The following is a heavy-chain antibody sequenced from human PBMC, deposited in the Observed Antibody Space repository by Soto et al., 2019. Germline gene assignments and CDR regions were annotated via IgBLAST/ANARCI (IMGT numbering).Heavy chain of an antibody. J-gene: IGHJ3*02. CDR1: GGSISSYY. Sequence: SETLSLTCTVSGGSISSYYWSWIRQPPGKGLEWIGYIYYSGSTNYNPSLKSRVTISVDTSKNQFSLKLSSVTAADTAVYYCARHDGYGDYHMSDAFDIWGQGTMVTVSS. CDR2: IYYSGST. D-gene: IGHD4-17*01. CDR3: ARHDGYGDYHMSDAFDI. V-gene: IGHV4-59*08.